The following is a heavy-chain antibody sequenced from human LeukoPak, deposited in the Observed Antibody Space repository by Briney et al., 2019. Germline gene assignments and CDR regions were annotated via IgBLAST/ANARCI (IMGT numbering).Heavy chain of an antibody. J-gene: IGHJ4*02. D-gene: IGHD1-1*01. CDR3: ATDGTDWNPDY. Sequence: PGRSLRLSCAASGFTFSSYAMHWVRQAPGKGLQWVAAISHDGSENFYADSVKGRLTISRDNSKNTLFLQMNSLRAEDTAVYCCATDGTDWNPDYWGQGTLVTVSS. V-gene: IGHV3-30*01. CDR2: ISHDGSEN. CDR1: GFTFSSYA.